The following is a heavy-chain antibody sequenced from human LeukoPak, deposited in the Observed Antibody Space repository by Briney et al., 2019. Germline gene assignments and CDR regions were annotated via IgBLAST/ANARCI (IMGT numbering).Heavy chain of an antibody. CDR3: ARVNTVTAGVLWYFDY. D-gene: IGHD4-17*01. J-gene: IGHJ4*02. Sequence: SETLSLTCTVSGGSVSSRTYYWSWIRQPPGKGLQWLGFISYSGYTKFNPSLESRITISVDTSRNQFSLKLSSVTAADTAVYYCARVNTVTAGVLWYFDYWGQGTLVTVSS. V-gene: IGHV4-61*01. CDR1: GGSVSSRTYY. CDR2: ISYSGYT.